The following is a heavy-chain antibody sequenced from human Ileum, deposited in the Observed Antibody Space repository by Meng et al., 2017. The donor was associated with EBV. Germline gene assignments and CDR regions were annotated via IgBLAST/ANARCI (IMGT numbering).Heavy chain of an antibody. CDR3: ARGNKVSDRGFDY. V-gene: IGHV4-34*02. CDR1: CGSFSGYY. Sequence: QMQLQQWGPALFNPSEPLSLTCAVYCGSFSGYYWSWIRQPPGKGLEWIGEINHSGSTNYNPSLKSRVTISVDTSKNQFSLKLSSVTAADTTVYYCARGNKVSDRGFDYWGQGTLVTVSS. J-gene: IGHJ4*02. D-gene: IGHD3-10*01. CDR2: INHSGST.